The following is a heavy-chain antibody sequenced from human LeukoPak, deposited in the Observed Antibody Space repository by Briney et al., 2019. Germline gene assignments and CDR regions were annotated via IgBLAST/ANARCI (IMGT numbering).Heavy chain of an antibody. V-gene: IGHV4-4*02. Sequence: PSETLSLTCAVSGGSISSSNWWSWVRQPPGKGLEWIGEIYHSGSTNYNPPLKSRVTISVDKSKNQFSLKLSSVTAADTAMYYCARQRSGSYFPDLYDYWGQGTLVTVSS. CDR2: IYHSGST. CDR3: ARQRSGSYFPDLYDY. D-gene: IGHD1-26*01. J-gene: IGHJ4*02. CDR1: GGSISSSNW.